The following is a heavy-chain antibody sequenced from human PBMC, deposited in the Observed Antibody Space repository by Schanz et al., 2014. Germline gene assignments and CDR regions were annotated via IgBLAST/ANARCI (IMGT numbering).Heavy chain of an antibody. D-gene: IGHD3-16*01. V-gene: IGHV3-33*01. J-gene: IGHJ4*02. CDR3: ARGTPFRCDY. CDR1: GFTFSSYG. Sequence: LVESGGGVVQPGRSLRLSCAASGFTFSSYGMHWVRQVPGKGLEWVAVVCYDGSKKYYADSVKGRFTISRDSARNSLYLQMSSLRAEDTAVYYCARGTPFRCDYWGQGTLVTVSS. CDR2: VCYDGSKK.